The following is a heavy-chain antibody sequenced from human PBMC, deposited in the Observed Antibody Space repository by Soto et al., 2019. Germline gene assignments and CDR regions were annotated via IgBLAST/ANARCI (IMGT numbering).Heavy chain of an antibody. Sequence: EVQLLESGGGLARPGGSLRLSCVASGFIFSDYAMTWIRQAPGKGLEWVATISASGGNIEYTDSLKGRFTISRDNSKKTVYLQINGLTAGDTAVHYCAKVAGGLGYFDLWGRGTLVTVSS. J-gene: IGHJ2*01. CDR3: AKVAGGLGYFDL. V-gene: IGHV3-23*01. CDR2: ISASGGNI. D-gene: IGHD3-16*01. CDR1: GFIFSDYA.